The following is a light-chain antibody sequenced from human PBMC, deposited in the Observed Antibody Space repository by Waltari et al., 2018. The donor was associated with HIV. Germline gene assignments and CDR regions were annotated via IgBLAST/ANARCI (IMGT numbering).Light chain of an antibody. CDR2: KDD. J-gene: IGLJ3*02. V-gene: IGLV3-25*03. CDR3: ESADDSGDHWV. Sequence: SYELTQSPSVSVSPGQTARITCSGDALPQQFAYWYQQKAGPAPLMVIYKDDKRPSGIPDRFSGYMSGTTVTLIISGVQPEDEADYYCESADDSGDHWVFGGGTKLSVL. CDR1: ALPQQF.